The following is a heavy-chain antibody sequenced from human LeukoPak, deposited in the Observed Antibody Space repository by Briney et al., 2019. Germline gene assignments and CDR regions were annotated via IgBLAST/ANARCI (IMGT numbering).Heavy chain of an antibody. CDR3: ARELNVVVPAAKYGMDV. Sequence: GGSLRLSCAASGFTFSSYEMNWVRQAPGKGLEWVSYISSSGSTIYYADSVKGRFTISRDNAKNSLYLQMNSLRAEDTAVYYCARELNVVVPAAKYGMDVWGQGTTVTVSS. CDR1: GFTFSSYE. CDR2: ISSSGSTI. D-gene: IGHD2-2*01. J-gene: IGHJ6*02. V-gene: IGHV3-48*03.